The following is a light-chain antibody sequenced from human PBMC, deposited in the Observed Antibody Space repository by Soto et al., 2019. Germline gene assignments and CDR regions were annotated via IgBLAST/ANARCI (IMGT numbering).Light chain of an antibody. V-gene: IGKV3-11*01. J-gene: IGKJ5*01. CDR2: DAS. Sequence: EIVLTQSPATLSLSPGERATLSCRASQSVSSYLAWYQQKPGQAPRLLIYDASNSATGIPARFSGSGSGTNYTLTISRREPEDFAGYYCLRGRNGAGSFGQGTRREIK. CDR3: LRGRNGAGS. CDR1: QSVSSY.